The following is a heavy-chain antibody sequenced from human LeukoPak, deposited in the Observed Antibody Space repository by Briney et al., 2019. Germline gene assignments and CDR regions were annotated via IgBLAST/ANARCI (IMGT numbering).Heavy chain of an antibody. V-gene: IGHV3-23*01. Sequence: GSLRLSCAASGFTLSSYAMSWVRQAPGKGLEWVSAISDSGNTYHADSVKGRFTISRDSSKNTLFLQMSRLRPEDAAVYYCAKAPVTTCRGAYCYPFDYWGQGTLVTVSS. CDR3: AKAPVTTCRGAYCYPFDY. CDR1: GFTLSSYA. CDR2: ISDSGNT. D-gene: IGHD2-21*01. J-gene: IGHJ4*02.